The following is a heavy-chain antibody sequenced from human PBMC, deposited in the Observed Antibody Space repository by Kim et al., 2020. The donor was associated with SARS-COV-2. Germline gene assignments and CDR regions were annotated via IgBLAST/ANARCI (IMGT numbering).Heavy chain of an antibody. D-gene: IGHD3-9*01. Sequence: GGSLRLSCAASGFTFSSYAMSWVRQAPGKGLEWVSAISGSGGSTYYADSVKGRFTISRDNSKNTLYLQMNSLRAEDTAVYYCAKDLYFDWLLDGITHWFDPWGQGTLVTVSS. J-gene: IGHJ5*02. CDR1: GFTFSSYA. CDR2: ISGSGGST. V-gene: IGHV3-23*01. CDR3: AKDLYFDWLLDGITHWFDP.